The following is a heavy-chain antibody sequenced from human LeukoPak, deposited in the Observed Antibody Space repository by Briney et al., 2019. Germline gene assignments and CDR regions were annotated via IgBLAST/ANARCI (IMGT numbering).Heavy chain of an antibody. CDR2: IYSSGST. J-gene: IGHJ4*02. Sequence: SETLSLTCTVSGASISTYHWSWIRQPAGKGLEWIGRIYSSGSTNYNPSLKSRVTMSVDTSRNQFSLKLSSGTAADTAVYYCARDYAKAFAYWGRGTLVTVSS. V-gene: IGHV4-4*07. D-gene: IGHD3-16*01. CDR1: GASISTYH. CDR3: ARDYAKAFAY.